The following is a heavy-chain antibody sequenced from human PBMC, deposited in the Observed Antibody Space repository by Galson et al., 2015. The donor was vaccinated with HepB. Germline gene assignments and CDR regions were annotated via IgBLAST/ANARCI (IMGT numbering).Heavy chain of an antibody. V-gene: IGHV3-48*03. CDR3: ARDGVGLSWFGEYIDY. Sequence: SLRLSCAGSGFTFSNHEMNWVRQAPGKGLEWVSYISDTGSTMYYADSVKGRFTVSRDNAKKSLYLQMNSLRSDDTAVYYRARDGVGLSWFGEYIDYWGQGTLVTVSS. CDR2: ISDTGSTM. J-gene: IGHJ4*02. D-gene: IGHD3-10*01. CDR1: GFTFSNHE.